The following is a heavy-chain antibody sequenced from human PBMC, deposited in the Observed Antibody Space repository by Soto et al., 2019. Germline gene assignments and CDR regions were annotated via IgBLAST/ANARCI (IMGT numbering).Heavy chain of an antibody. V-gene: IGHV3-33*01. J-gene: IGHJ6*02. D-gene: IGHD5-18*01. Sequence: VAVIWYDGSNNYHADSVKGRFTISRDNSQNTLYLQMNSLRAEDTAVYYCARDAAMAAYYYYGLDVWGQGTTVTVSS. CDR2: IWYDGSNN. CDR3: ARDAAMAAYYYYGLDV.